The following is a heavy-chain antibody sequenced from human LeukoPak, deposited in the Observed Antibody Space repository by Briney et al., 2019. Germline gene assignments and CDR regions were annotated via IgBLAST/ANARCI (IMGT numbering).Heavy chain of an antibody. J-gene: IGHJ5*02. CDR1: GYTLTELS. CDR3: ARVDYGSGST. V-gene: IGHV1-69*04. Sequence: SVKVSCNVSGYTLTELSMHWVRQAPGQGLEWMGKIIPVIDIAKYAQKFQGRVTITADKSTSTAYMELSSLRSEDTAVYYCARVDYGSGSTWGQGTLVTVSS. CDR2: IIPVIDIA. D-gene: IGHD3-10*01.